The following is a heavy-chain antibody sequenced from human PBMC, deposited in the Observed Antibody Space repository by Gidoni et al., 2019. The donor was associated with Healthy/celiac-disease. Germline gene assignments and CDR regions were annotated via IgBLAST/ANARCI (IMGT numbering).Heavy chain of an antibody. D-gene: IGHD1-7*01. Sequence: QVQLVESGGGVVQPGGSLRLSCAESVFTFSSYGMHWVREAPGKGLEWVAFRRYDGSNKYDADSVKGRFTISRDNSKNSLYLQMNSLRAEDTAVYYCAKSWGLELRLFDYWGQGTLVTVSS. J-gene: IGHJ4*02. V-gene: IGHV3-30*02. CDR3: AKSWGLELRLFDY. CDR2: RRYDGSNK. CDR1: VFTFSSYG.